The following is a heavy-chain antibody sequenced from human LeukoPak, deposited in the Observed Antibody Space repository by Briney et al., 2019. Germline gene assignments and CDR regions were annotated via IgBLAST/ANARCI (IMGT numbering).Heavy chain of an antibody. J-gene: IGHJ4*02. Sequence: ASVKVSCKASGYTFTSYGISWVRQAPGQGLEWMGWISAYNGNTNYAQKLQGRVTMTTDTSTSTAYMELRSLRSDDTAVYYCASPPYYYDSSGYYPWWGQGTLVTVSS. CDR1: GYTFTSYG. CDR3: ASPPYYYDSSGYYPW. V-gene: IGHV1-18*01. D-gene: IGHD3-22*01. CDR2: ISAYNGNT.